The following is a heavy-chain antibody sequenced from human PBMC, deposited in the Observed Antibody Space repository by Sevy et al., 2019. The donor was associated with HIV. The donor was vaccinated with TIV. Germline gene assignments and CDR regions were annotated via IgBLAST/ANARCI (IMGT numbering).Heavy chain of an antibody. D-gene: IGHD3-9*01. CDR3: ASFGRLLIIGGDGFEI. CDR1: AYSVSSAYS. V-gene: IGHV4-38-2*01. J-gene: IGHJ3*02. CDR2: IYQGGNT. Sequence: SETLSLTCAVSAYSVSSAYSWGWIRQPPGKGLEWIGNIYQGGNTYYNPSLRSPATISVDTSNNQFSLRLSSVTAADTAADYCASFGRLLIIGGDGFEIWGQGTMVTVSS.